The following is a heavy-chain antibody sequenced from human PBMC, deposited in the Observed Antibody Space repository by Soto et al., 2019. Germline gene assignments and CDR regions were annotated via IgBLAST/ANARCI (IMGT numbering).Heavy chain of an antibody. J-gene: IGHJ5*02. CDR1: GGTFSSYV. CDR2: FIHIFGTA. Sequence: QVQLVQSGGEVKKPGSSVKVSCKASGGTFSSYVISWVRQAPGQGLEWMGGFIHIFGTANYAQKFQGRVTITADESTSTADMELSSLRSEDTAVYYCARGWDYERNWFDPWGQGTLVTVSS. D-gene: IGHD4-17*01. V-gene: IGHV1-69*01. CDR3: ARGWDYERNWFDP.